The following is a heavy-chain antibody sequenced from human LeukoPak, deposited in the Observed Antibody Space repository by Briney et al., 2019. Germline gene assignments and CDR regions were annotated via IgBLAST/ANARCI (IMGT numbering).Heavy chain of an antibody. Sequence: PGGSLRLSCAASGFTFSSYAMSWVRQAPGKGLEWVANTKQDGSEKYYVDSVKGRFTISRDNAKNSLYLQMNSLRAEDTAVYYCARDVDSSGWYAFDYWGQGTLVTVSS. CDR1: GFTFSSYA. CDR2: TKQDGSEK. D-gene: IGHD6-19*01. V-gene: IGHV3-7*01. CDR3: ARDVDSSGWYAFDY. J-gene: IGHJ4*02.